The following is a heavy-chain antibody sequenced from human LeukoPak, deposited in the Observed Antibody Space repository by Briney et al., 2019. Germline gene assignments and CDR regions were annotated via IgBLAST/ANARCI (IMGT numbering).Heavy chain of an antibody. V-gene: IGHV4-39*01. CDR2: DYYTGNA. Sequence: SETLSLTCAVSGDSISNHIYYWDWIRQTPGKGLEWIGADYYTGNAYYNPSLKRRVTISVDTSDNRFSLHLSSVNAADTAIYYCARLRALSGHRGAFDIWGQGTLVTVSS. D-gene: IGHD5/OR15-5a*01. CDR3: ARLRALSGHRGAFDI. J-gene: IGHJ3*02. CDR1: GDSISNHIYY.